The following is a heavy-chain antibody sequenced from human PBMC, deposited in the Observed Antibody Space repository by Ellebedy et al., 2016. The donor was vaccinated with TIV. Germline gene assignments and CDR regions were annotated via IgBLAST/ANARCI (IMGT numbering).Heavy chain of an antibody. CDR3: VRDRQWLGYDF. V-gene: IGHV3-20*04. CDR1: GFNFDDYG. CDR2: INWSGDSP. J-gene: IGHJ4*02. D-gene: IGHD6-19*01. Sequence: GESLKISCGASGFNFDDYGMTWVRQAPGKGLEWVSGINWSGDSPSYAESVKGRFTISRDNAKHSLFLQLNSLRAEDSALYYCVRDRQWLGYDFWGQGTRVTVSS.